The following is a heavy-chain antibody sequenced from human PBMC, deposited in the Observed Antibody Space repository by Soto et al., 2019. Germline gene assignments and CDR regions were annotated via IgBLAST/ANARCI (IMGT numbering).Heavy chain of an antibody. CDR2: IYHSGSA. CDR1: GGSISSSHW. Sequence: SETRSLTCAVSGGSISSSHWLSWVRQPPGKGLEWIGEIYHSGSANYKPSLQSRVTISVDKSKNQFSLKLTSVTAADTAIYYCARDPDLDCSSPSCYTSWGQGTLVTVS. V-gene: IGHV4-4*02. J-gene: IGHJ5*02. CDR3: ARDPDLDCSSPSCYTS. D-gene: IGHD2-2*02.